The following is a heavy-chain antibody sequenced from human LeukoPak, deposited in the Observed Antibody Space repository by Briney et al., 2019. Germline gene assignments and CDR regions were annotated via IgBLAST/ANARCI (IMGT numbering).Heavy chain of an antibody. CDR3: ASDGSYYGPLGN. J-gene: IGHJ4*02. D-gene: IGHD1-26*01. V-gene: IGHV1-69*05. CDR1: GGTFSSYA. Sequence: SVKVSCKASGGTFSSYAISWVRQAPGQGLEWMGRIIPIFGTANYAQKFQGRVTITTDESTSTAYMELSSLRSEDTAVYYCASDGSYYGPLGNWGQGTLVTASS. CDR2: IIPIFGTA.